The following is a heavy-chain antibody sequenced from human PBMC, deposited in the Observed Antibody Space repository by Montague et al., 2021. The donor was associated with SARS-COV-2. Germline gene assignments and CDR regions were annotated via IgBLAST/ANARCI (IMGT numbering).Heavy chain of an antibody. CDR2: VSHRGTS. J-gene: IGHJ4*02. CDR1: GGSFSDYY. Sequence: SETLSLTCAVYGGSFSDYYWSWIRQPPGKGLEWIGEVSHRGTSNYNPSLKSRVSISVDTSKNQFSLYLSSVTAADTAVYYCARGRQHFNMIVVVMTGGEYYFDXWGQGTLVTVSS. CDR3: ARGRQHFNMIVVVMTGGEYYFDX. D-gene: IGHD3-22*01. V-gene: IGHV4-34*01.